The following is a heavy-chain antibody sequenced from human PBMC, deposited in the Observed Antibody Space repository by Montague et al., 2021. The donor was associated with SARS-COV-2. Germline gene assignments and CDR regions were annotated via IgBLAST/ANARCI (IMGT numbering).Heavy chain of an antibody. J-gene: IGHJ5*02. CDR3: ARHRNYGDHSLDNWFHP. Sequence: SETLSLTCTVSGDSTSCPNCYWGWIRQSPGKGLDWIGTIYNSGTTYYNPSLKGRLTISIDTSKNQFSLQLTSITAADTAVYYCARHRNYGDHSLDNWFHPWGQGTLVTVSS. CDR1: GDSTSCPNCY. CDR2: IYNSGTT. D-gene: IGHD4-17*01. V-gene: IGHV4-39*01.